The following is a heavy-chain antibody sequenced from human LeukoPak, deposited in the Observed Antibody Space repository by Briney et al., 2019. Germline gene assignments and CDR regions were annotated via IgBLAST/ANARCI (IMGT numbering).Heavy chain of an antibody. CDR1: GGTFSSYA. V-gene: IGHV1-69*05. CDR2: IIPIFGTA. D-gene: IGHD6-19*01. J-gene: IGHJ4*02. CDR3: ASPYSSGWYAEHEPFDY. Sequence: GASVKVSCKASGGTFSSYAISWVRQAPGQGLEWMGRIIPIFGTANYAQKFQGRVTITTDESTSTAYMELSSLRSEDTAVYYCASPYSSGWYAEHEPFDYWGQGTLVTVSS.